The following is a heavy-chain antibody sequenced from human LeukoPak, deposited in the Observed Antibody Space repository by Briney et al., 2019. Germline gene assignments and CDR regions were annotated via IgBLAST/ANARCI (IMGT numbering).Heavy chain of an antibody. CDR1: GFTFSSYA. CDR3: APKKVGATSSRVGWFDP. CDR2: ISAGGST. V-gene: IGHV3-23*01. Sequence: GGSLRLSCAASGFTFSSYAMSWVRQAPGKGLEWVSAISAGGSTFYADSVKGRFTISRDNSKNTLCLQMNSLRAEDTAVYYCAPKKVGATSSRVGWFDPWGQGTLVTVSS. J-gene: IGHJ5*02. D-gene: IGHD1-26*01.